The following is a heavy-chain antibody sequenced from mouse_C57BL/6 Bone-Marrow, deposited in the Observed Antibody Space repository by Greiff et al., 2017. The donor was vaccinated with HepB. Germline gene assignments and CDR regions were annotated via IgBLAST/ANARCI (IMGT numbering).Heavy chain of an antibody. D-gene: IGHD4-1*01. CDR1: GFNINDDY. CDR2: IEPENGDN. V-gene: IGHV14-4*01. CDR3: TLGRGGAMDY. Sequence: EVKLQESGAELVRPGASVTLSCTASGFNINDDYMHWVKQRPEQGLEWIGWIEPENGDNEYASKFQGKATITADTSSNTAYLQLSSLTSEDPAVYYCTLGRGGAMDYWGQGTSVTVSS. J-gene: IGHJ4*01.